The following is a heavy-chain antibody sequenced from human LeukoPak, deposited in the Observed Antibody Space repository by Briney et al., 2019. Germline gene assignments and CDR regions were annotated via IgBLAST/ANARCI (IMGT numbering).Heavy chain of an antibody. J-gene: IGHJ5*02. CDR2: ISAYNGNT. V-gene: IGHV1-18*01. CDR3: ARDSPMFGVVHWFDP. D-gene: IGHD3-3*01. CDR1: GYTFTSYG. Sequence: ASVKVSCKASGYTFTSYGFSWVRQATGQGLQWMGWISAYNGNTNYAQNLQGRVTMTTDTSTSTAYMELRSLRSDDTAVYYCARDSPMFGVVHWFDPWGQGPLVTVSS.